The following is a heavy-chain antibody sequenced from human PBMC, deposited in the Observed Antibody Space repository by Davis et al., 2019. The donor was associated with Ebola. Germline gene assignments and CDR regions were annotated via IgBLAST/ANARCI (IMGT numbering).Heavy chain of an antibody. CDR3: ARATAFWSGYGSGFDP. Sequence: MPSETLSLTCTVSGGSISSYYWSWIRQPPGKGLEWIGYIYYSGSTNYNPSLKSRVTISVDTSKNQFSLKLSSVTAADTAVYYCARATAFWSGYGSGFDPWGQGTLVTVSS. J-gene: IGHJ5*02. V-gene: IGHV4-59*01. CDR2: IYYSGST. CDR1: GGSISSYY. D-gene: IGHD3-3*01.